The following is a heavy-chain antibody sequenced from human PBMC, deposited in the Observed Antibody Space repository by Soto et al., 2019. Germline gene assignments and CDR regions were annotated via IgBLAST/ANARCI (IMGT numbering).Heavy chain of an antibody. V-gene: IGHV1-69*13. D-gene: IGHD1-20*01. CDR3: ASPHNWNSYYYYYGMDV. Sequence: ASVKVSCKASGGTFSSYAISWVRQAPGQGLEWMGVIILFFGTANYAQKFQGRVTITADESTSTAYMELSSLRSEDTAVYYCASPHNWNSYYYYYGMDVWGQGTTVTVSS. CDR2: IILFFGTA. J-gene: IGHJ6*02. CDR1: GGTFSSYA.